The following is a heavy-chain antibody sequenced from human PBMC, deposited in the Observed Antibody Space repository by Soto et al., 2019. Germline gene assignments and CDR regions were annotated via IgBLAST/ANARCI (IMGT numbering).Heavy chain of an antibody. Sequence: PSETLSLTCTVSGGSISSYYWSWIRQPPGKGLEWIGYIYYSGSTNYNPSLKSRVTISVDTSKNQFSLKLSFVTAADTAVYYCARPTYNSGSPFDYWGQGTLVTVSS. CDR3: ARPTYNSGSPFDY. CDR1: GGSISSYY. D-gene: IGHD1-20*01. CDR2: IYYSGST. V-gene: IGHV4-59*01. J-gene: IGHJ4*02.